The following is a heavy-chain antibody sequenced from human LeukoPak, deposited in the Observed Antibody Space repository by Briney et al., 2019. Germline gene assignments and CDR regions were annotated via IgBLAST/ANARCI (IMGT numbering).Heavy chain of an antibody. D-gene: IGHD3-3*01. Sequence: GGSLRLSCAASGFTFSSYAMSWVRQAPGKGLEWVSAISGSGGSTYYADSVKGRFTISRDNSKNTLYLRMNSLRAEDTAVYYCAKDRFEEWLLYFDYWGQGTLVTVSS. CDR1: GFTFSSYA. CDR2: ISGSGGST. J-gene: IGHJ4*02. CDR3: AKDRFEEWLLYFDY. V-gene: IGHV3-23*01.